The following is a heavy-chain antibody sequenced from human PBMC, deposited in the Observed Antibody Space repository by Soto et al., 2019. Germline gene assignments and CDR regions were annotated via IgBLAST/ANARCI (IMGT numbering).Heavy chain of an antibody. CDR2: IYYSGNT. V-gene: IGHV4-59*01. Sequence: PSETLSLTCTVSGGSISSYHWSWIRQPPGKGLECIGYIYYSGNTNYNPSLKNRVTISVDTSKNQFSLRLSSVTAADTAVYYCARTIRSSGWPNYFDYWGQGTLVTVSS. J-gene: IGHJ4*02. CDR1: GGSISSYH. D-gene: IGHD6-19*01. CDR3: ARTIRSSGWPNYFDY.